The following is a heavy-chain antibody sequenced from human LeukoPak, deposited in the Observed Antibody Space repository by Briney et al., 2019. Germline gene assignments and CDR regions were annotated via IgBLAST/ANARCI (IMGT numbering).Heavy chain of an antibody. J-gene: IGHJ4*02. D-gene: IGHD3-3*01. Sequence: GGSLRLSCAASGFTFSSYWMSWVRQAPGKGLEWVANIKQDGSEKYYVDSVKGRFTISRDNSKNTLYLQMNSLRAEDTAVYYCAKDHTYYDFWSALFARDSYFDYWGQGTLVTVSS. CDR2: IKQDGSEK. CDR1: GFTFSSYW. V-gene: IGHV3-7*01. CDR3: AKDHTYYDFWSALFARDSYFDY.